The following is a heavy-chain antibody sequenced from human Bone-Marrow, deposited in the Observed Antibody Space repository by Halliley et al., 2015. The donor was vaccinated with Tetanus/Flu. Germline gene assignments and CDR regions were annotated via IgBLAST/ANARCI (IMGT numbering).Heavy chain of an antibody. J-gene: IGHJ4*02. CDR3: STYEFWSGYYVGWY. CDR2: IGSKTHGGTT. Sequence: SLRLSCTTSGFTFGHYGMSWVRQAPGKGLEWVGFIGSKTHGGTTEYAASVKGRFTMSRDDSKSIAYLQMNSLKIEDTAVYYCSTYEFWSGYYVGWYWGQGTLVTVSS. CDR1: GFTFGHYG. D-gene: IGHD3-3*01. V-gene: IGHV3-49*04.